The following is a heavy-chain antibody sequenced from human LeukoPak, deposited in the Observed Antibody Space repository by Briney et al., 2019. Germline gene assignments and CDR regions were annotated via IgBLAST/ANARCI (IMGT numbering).Heavy chain of an antibody. CDR2: IDQDGSEK. V-gene: IGHV3-7*01. Sequence: GGSLRLSCAVSGSTSSRNFMSWVRQTPEKGLEWVANIDQDGSEKNYVDSVKGRFTISRDNAKNSLFLQMNSLRAEDTAIYYCTSGAGWESGYWGQGTLVTVSS. D-gene: IGHD1-26*01. J-gene: IGHJ4*02. CDR1: GSTSSRNF. CDR3: TSGAGWESGY.